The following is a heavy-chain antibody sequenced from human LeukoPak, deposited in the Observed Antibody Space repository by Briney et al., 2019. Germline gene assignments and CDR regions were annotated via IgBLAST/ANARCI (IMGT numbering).Heavy chain of an antibody. Sequence: GASVRVSCKASGDSFTSYGVFWVRQAPGQGLEWMGWISAFNGDTKNAQKFQDRITMTTETSTNTAYMELRSLKSDDTAVYYCARVRLKALDAFDIWGQGTMVTVSS. J-gene: IGHJ3*02. D-gene: IGHD4/OR15-4a*01. CDR1: GDSFTSYG. V-gene: IGHV1-18*01. CDR2: ISAFNGDT. CDR3: ARVRLKALDAFDI.